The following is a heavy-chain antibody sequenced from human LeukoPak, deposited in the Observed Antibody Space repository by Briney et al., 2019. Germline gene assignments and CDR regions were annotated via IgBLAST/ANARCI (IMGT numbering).Heavy chain of an antibody. CDR1: GYTFTSYY. D-gene: IGHD1-14*01. CDR3: ARVHLTHDAFDI. J-gene: IGHJ3*02. V-gene: IGHV1-46*01. Sequence: ASVKVSCKASGYTFTSYYMHWVRQAPAQGLEWMGIINPSGGSTSYAQKFQGRVTMTRDMSTSTAYMELSSLRSEDTAVYYCARVHLTHDAFDIWGQGAMVTVSS. CDR2: INPSGGST.